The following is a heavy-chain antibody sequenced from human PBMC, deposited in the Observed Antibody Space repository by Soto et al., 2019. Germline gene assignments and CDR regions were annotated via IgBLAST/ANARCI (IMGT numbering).Heavy chain of an antibody. J-gene: IGHJ6*02. V-gene: IGHV3-23*01. CDR1: GFTFSNFA. CDR2: ISGSAAST. Sequence: PGGSLRLSCAASGFTFSNFAMSWVRQAPGKGLEWVSTISGSAASTYCADSVKGRFTISRDNSKNTLYLQMNSLRAEDTAVYYCXKDYYYDSSGTRVGMDVWGPGTTVTVSS. CDR3: XKDYYYDSSGTRVGMDV. D-gene: IGHD3-22*01.